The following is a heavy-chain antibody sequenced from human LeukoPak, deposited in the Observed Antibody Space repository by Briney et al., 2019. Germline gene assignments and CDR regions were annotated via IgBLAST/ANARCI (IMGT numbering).Heavy chain of an antibody. D-gene: IGHD6-25*01. Sequence: PSETLSLTCTVSGGSISDSNYYWGWIRQPPGRGLEWIANIYYSGSAYYSPSLKSRVTVSIDTSKNQSSLKLNSVTAADTAVYYCARQSTIAAARIDPWGQGTLVAVSS. CDR2: IYYSGSA. CDR3: ARQSTIAAARIDP. V-gene: IGHV4-39*01. CDR1: GGSISDSNYY. J-gene: IGHJ5*02.